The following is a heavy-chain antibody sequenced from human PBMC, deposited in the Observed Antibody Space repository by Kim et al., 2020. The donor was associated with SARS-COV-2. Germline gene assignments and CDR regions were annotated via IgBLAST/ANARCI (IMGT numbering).Heavy chain of an antibody. D-gene: IGHD3-10*01. CDR3: ARGRIGAGSYYHGSGGGRNYYYYGMDV. J-gene: IGHJ6*02. CDR2: INHSGST. V-gene: IGHV4-34*01. CDR1: GGSFSGYY. Sequence: SETLSLTCAVYGGSFSGYYWSWIRQPPGKGLEWIGEINHSGSTNYNPSLKSRVTISVDTSKNQFSLKLSSVTAADTAVYYCARGRIGAGSYYHGSGGGRNYYYYGMDVWGQGTTVTVSS.